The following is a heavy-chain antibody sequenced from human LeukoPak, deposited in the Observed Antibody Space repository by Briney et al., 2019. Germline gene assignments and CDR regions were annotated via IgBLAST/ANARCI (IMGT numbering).Heavy chain of an antibody. D-gene: IGHD2-2*01. CDR2: ILYDGSNE. Sequence: GGSLRLSCAASGFTFSNYGMHWVRQAPGKGLEWVAVILYDGSNEYYADSVKGRFIISRDNSKNTLYLQMNSLRAEDTAIYYCAKDPCSSTSCPKPRYFFDYWGQGTLVTLSS. CDR1: GFTFSNYG. V-gene: IGHV3-30*18. J-gene: IGHJ4*02. CDR3: AKDPCSSTSCPKPRYFFDY.